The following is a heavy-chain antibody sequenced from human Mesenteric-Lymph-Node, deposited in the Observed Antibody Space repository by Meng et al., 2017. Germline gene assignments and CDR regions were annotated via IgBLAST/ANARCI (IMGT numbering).Heavy chain of an antibody. CDR2: MNPNSGNT. J-gene: IGHJ6*02. Sequence: ASVKVSCKASGYTFTSYDINWVRQATGQGLEWMGWMNPNSGNTGYAQKFQGRVTITRNTSISTAYMELNSLRSEDTAVYYCASSSRYYGSGSYSSRYYYYGMDVWGQGTTVTVSS. CDR1: GYTFTSYD. D-gene: IGHD3-10*01. V-gene: IGHV1-8*03. CDR3: ASSSRYYGSGSYSSRYYYYGMDV.